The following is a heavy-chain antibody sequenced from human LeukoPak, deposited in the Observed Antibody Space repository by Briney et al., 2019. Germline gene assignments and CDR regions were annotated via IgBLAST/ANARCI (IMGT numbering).Heavy chain of an antibody. D-gene: IGHD1-26*01. V-gene: IGHV3-7*01. CDR3: ARDRPSIVGAWGYFDY. Sequence: GGSLRLSCAASGFTFSSYWMSWVRQAPGKGLEWVAYIKQDGSEKYYVDSVKGRFTISRDNAKNSLYLQMNSLRAEDTAVYYCARDRPSIVGAWGYFDYWGQGTLVTVSS. CDR1: GFTFSSYW. CDR2: IKQDGSEK. J-gene: IGHJ4*02.